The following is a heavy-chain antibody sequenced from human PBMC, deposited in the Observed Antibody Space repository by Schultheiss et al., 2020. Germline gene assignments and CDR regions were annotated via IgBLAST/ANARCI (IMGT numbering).Heavy chain of an antibody. Sequence: SQTLSLTCTVSGGSISSSSYYWGWIRQPPGKGLEWIGSIYYSGSTYYNPSLKSRVTISVDTSKNQFSLKLSSVTAADTATYYCARAGSSSWGVGLGVYYYYGMDVWGQGTTVTVSS. V-gene: IGHV4-39*07. D-gene: IGHD6-13*01. CDR3: ARAGSSSWGVGLGVYYYYGMDV. CDR2: IYYSGST. J-gene: IGHJ6*02. CDR1: GGSISSSSYY.